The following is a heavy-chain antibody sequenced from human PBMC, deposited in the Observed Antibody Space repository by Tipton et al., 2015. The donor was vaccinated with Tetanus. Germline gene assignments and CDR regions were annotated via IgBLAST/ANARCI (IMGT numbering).Heavy chain of an antibody. CDR1: YGSVSSGSYY. CDR3: ARRRLNYDFWNTATAPLDY. J-gene: IGHJ4*02. V-gene: IGHV4-39*07. D-gene: IGHD3-3*01. CDR2: INHSGST. Sequence: TLSLTCTVSYGSVSSGSYYWNWIRQPPGKGLEWIGEINHSGSTNYNPSLKSRVSISVDTSKNQFSLKLSSVTAADTAVYYCARRRLNYDFWNTATAPLDYWGQGTLVTVSS.